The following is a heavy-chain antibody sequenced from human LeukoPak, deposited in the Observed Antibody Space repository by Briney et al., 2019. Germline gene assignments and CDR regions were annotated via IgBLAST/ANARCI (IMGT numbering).Heavy chain of an antibody. Sequence: SETLSLTCTVSGGSISSYYWSWIRQPPGKGLEWIGYIYYSGSTNYNPSLKSRVTISVDTSKNQFSLKLSSVTAADTAVYYCARGDYDSSGYYFDYWGQGTLVTVSS. V-gene: IGHV4-59*08. D-gene: IGHD3-22*01. J-gene: IGHJ4*02. CDR1: GGSISSYY. CDR2: IYYSGST. CDR3: ARGDYDSSGYYFDY.